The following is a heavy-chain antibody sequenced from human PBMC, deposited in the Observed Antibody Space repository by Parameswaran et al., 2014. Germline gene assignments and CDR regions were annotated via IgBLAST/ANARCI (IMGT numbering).Heavy chain of an antibody. Sequence: WIRQSPSRGLEWLGRTYYRSKWYNDYAVSVKSRITINPDTSKNQFSPQLNSVTPEDTAVYYCARDADYYDSSGYSLYYYYGMDVWGQGTTVTVSS. V-gene: IGHV6-1*01. CDR2: TYYRSKWYN. D-gene: IGHD3-22*01. J-gene: IGHJ6*02. CDR3: ARDADYYDSSGYSLYYYYGMDV.